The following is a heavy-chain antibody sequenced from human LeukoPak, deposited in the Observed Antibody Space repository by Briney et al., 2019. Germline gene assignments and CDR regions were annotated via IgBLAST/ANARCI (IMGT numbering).Heavy chain of an antibody. J-gene: IGHJ4*02. CDR2: IRSKAYGETA. D-gene: IGHD1-1*01. CDR1: GFTFGDYA. V-gene: IGHV3-49*03. Sequence: GRSLRLSCTASGFTFGDYAMSWIRQAPGKGLEWVGFIRSKAYGETADYAASVKGRFTISRDDSKANAYLQMNSLKTEDTAVYHCTRDRGAYNLYDYWGQGTLVTVSS. CDR3: TRDRGAYNLYDY.